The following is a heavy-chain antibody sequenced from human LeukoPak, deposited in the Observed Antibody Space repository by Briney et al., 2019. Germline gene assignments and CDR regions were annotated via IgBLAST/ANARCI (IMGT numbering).Heavy chain of an antibody. CDR1: GFTFSSYA. V-gene: IGHV3-23*01. CDR3: AKIRRDYGNMYDAFDI. J-gene: IGHJ3*02. D-gene: IGHD3-16*01. Sequence: TGGSLRLSCGASGFTFSSYAMTWARQAPGKGLEWVSVIVGDGEKTYYADSVRGRFTIPRDNSKNTVYLQMNSLRAEDTAVYYCAKIRRDYGNMYDAFDIWGQGTMVTVSS. CDR2: IVGDGEKT.